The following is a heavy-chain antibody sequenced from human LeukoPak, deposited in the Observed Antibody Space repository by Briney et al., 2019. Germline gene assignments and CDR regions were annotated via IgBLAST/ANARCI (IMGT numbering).Heavy chain of an antibody. V-gene: IGHV4-34*01. D-gene: IGHD4-23*01. CDR3: ARDPTTVVTLPYYFDF. CDR1: GGSFIGYH. Sequence: SETLSLTCAVYGGSFIGYHWNWIRQTPEKGLEWIGEINHRGHTNYNPSLESRVTISVDTSKNQFSLKLRSVTAADTAVYYCARDPTTVVTLPYYFDFWGPGTLVPVSS. CDR2: INHRGHT. J-gene: IGHJ4*02.